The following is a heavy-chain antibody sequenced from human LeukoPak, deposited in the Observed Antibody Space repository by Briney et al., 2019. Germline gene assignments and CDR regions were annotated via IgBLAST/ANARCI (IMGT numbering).Heavy chain of an antibody. D-gene: IGHD1-26*01. CDR1: GGTFSSYA. J-gene: IGHJ4*02. Sequence: GSSVKVSCKASGGTFSSYAISWVRQAPGQGLEWMGGIIPIFGTANYAQKFQGRVTITTDESTSTAYMELSSLRSEDTAVYYCARGAVGATPIDYWGQGTLVTVSS. CDR3: ARGAVGATPIDY. CDR2: IIPIFGTA. V-gene: IGHV1-69*05.